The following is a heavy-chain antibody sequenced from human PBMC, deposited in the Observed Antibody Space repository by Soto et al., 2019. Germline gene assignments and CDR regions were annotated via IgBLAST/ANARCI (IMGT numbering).Heavy chain of an antibody. Sequence: QVQLQQWGAGLLKPSETLSLTCAVYGGSFSGYYWSWIRQPPGKGLEWIGEINHSGSTNYNPSLKSRLTISVDTSKNQFSLKLSSVTAADTAVYYCASGYSSPIAGIYYWGQGTLVTVSS. J-gene: IGHJ4*02. CDR1: GGSFSGYY. CDR2: INHSGST. CDR3: ASGYSSPIAGIYY. V-gene: IGHV4-34*01. D-gene: IGHD6-13*01.